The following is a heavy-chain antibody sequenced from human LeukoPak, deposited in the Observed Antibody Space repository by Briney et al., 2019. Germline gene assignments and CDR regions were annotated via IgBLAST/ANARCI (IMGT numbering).Heavy chain of an antibody. CDR3: ASGGRGYSSGWYLDWFDP. D-gene: IGHD6-19*01. CDR1: GGTFSSYA. V-gene: IGHV1-69*04. Sequence: SVKVSCKASGGTFSSYAISWVRQAPGQGLEWMGRIIPILGIANYAQKFQGRVTITADKSTSTAYMELSSLRSEDTAVYYCASGGRGYSSGWYLDWFDPWGQGTLVTVSS. J-gene: IGHJ5*02. CDR2: IIPILGIA.